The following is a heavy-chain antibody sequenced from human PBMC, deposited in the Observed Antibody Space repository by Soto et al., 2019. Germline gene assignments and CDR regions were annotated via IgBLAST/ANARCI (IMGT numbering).Heavy chain of an antibody. Sequence: ASVNVSCKASVYTFSNYFINWVRQAPGQGREWVGVINPKGGATTYAQKFQGRVNMTSDTSTNTIYMTLRSLTSEDTAFYYCARDEGFCSGGSCTGWFDPWGQGTLVTVSS. V-gene: IGHV1-46*01. CDR3: ARDEGFCSGGSCTGWFDP. J-gene: IGHJ5*02. D-gene: IGHD2-15*01. CDR2: INPKGGAT. CDR1: VYTFSNYF.